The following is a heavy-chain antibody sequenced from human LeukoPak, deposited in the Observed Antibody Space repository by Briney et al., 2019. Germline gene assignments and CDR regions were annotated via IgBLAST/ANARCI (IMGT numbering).Heavy chain of an antibody. V-gene: IGHV3-23*01. J-gene: IGHJ4*02. Sequence: GGSLRLSCAASGLSFSSFAMSWVRQGPARGLEWVSSIRGNGETSYADSVKGRFTLSSDSSRNTVYFQLNNLRVEDTAIYYCAKASWVSSTDAVRWGQGTLVTVSS. CDR1: GLSFSSFA. CDR3: AKASWVSSTDAVR. CDR2: IRGNGET. D-gene: IGHD3-16*01.